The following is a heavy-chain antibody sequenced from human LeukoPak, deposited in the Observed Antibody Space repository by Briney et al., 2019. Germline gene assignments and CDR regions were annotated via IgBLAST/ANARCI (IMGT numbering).Heavy chain of an antibody. CDR3: ARDAYDYVWGSAYYYYYYMDV. CDR2: IYSGGSP. D-gene: IGHD3-16*01. CDR1: GFTVSSNY. V-gene: IGHV3-53*01. J-gene: IGHJ6*03. Sequence: PGGSLRLSCAASGFTVSSNYMSWVRQAPGKGLEWVSVIYSGGSPYYADSVKGRFTISRDNSKNTLYLQMNSLRAEDTAVYYCARDAYDYVWGSAYYYYYYMDVWGKGTTVTISS.